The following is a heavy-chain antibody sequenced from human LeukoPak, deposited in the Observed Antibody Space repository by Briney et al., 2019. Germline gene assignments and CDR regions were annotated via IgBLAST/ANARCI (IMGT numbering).Heavy chain of an antibody. CDR1: GGTFSSYA. J-gene: IGHJ6*02. V-gene: IGHV1-69*04. CDR3: ARAAEPFFYGMDV. D-gene: IGHD6-13*01. Sequence: SVKVSCKASGGTFSSYAISWVRQAPGQGHEWMGRIIPILGIANYAQKFQGRVTITADKSTSTAYMELSSLRSEDTAVYYCARAAEPFFYGMDVWGQGTTVTVSS. CDR2: IIPILGIA.